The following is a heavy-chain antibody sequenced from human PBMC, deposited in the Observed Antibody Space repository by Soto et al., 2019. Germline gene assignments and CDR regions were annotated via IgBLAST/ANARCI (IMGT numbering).Heavy chain of an antibody. CDR2: IKQDGSEK. D-gene: IGHD1-26*01. V-gene: IGHV3-7*03. J-gene: IGHJ4*02. CDR3: ARPYSSGWLRNSGSYYSPYYFDY. CDR1: GFTFSSYW. Sequence: EVQLVESGGGLVQPGGSLRLSCAASGFTFSSYWMRWVRQAPGKGLEWVANIKQDGSEKYYLDSVKGRFTISRDNAKNSLYLKINSLRAESTAVYSCARPYSSGWLRNSGSYYSPYYFDYWGQGTLVTVSS.